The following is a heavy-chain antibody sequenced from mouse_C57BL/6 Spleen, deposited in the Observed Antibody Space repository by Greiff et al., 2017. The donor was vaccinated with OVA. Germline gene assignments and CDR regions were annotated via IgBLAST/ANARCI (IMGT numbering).Heavy chain of an antibody. CDR1: GYSITSGYD. D-gene: IGHD1-1*01. V-gene: IGHV3-1*01. J-gene: IGHJ1*03. Sequence: VQLKESGPGMVKPSQSLSLTCTVTGYSITSGYDWHWIRHFPGNKLEWMGYISYSGSTNYNPSLKSRLSITHDTSKNHFFLKLNSVTTEDTATYYCARGYGSSYGYFDVWGTGTTVTVSS. CDR3: ARGYGSSYGYFDV. CDR2: ISYSGST.